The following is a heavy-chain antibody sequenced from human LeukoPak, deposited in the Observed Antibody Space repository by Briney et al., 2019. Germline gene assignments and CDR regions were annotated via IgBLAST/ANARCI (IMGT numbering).Heavy chain of an antibody. Sequence: SQTLSLTCAVSGGSISSGGYSWSWIRQPPGKGLEWIGYIYHSGSTYCNPSLKSRVTISVDRSKNQFSLKLSSVTAADAAVYYCARAGYCSSTSCLDAFDIWGQGTMVTVSS. J-gene: IGHJ3*02. CDR3: ARAGYCSSTSCLDAFDI. CDR1: GGSISSGGYS. V-gene: IGHV4-30-2*01. D-gene: IGHD2-2*01. CDR2: IYHSGST.